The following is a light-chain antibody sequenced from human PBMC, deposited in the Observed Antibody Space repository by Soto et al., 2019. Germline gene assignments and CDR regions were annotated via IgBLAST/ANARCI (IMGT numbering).Light chain of an antibody. CDR1: QSVSSN. CDR2: GAS. Sequence: EIVMTQSPATLSVSPGERATLSCRASQSVSSNLAWYQHKPGQAPRLLIYGASIRATGVPAKFSGSGSGTEFTLTISGLQSEDFAVYCCQQHQKWPLTFGGGTKAEIK. CDR3: QQHQKWPLT. V-gene: IGKV3-15*01. J-gene: IGKJ4*01.